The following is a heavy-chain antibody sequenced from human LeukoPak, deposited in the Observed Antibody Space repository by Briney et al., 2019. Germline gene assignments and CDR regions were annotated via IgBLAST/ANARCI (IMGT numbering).Heavy chain of an antibody. CDR1: GFTFSSYS. Sequence: GGSLRLSCAASGFTFSSYSMNWVRQAPGKGLEWVSSISSSSSYIYYADSVKGRFTISRDNAKNSLCLQMNSLRAEDTAVYYCARKDGIVGAPDAFDIWGQGTMVTVSS. V-gene: IGHV3-21*01. CDR2: ISSSSSYI. CDR3: ARKDGIVGAPDAFDI. D-gene: IGHD1-26*01. J-gene: IGHJ3*02.